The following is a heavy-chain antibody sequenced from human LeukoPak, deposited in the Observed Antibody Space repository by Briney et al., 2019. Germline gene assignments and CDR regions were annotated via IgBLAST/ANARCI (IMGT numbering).Heavy chain of an antibody. D-gene: IGHD3-9*01. CDR3: ATMYYDILTGYYWGGFDY. CDR2: IYPGDSDT. CDR1: GYSFTSYW. J-gene: IGHJ4*02. Sequence: GESLKISCKGSGYSFTSYWIGWVRQMPGKGLEWMGIIYPGDSDTRYSPSFQGQVTISADKSISTAYLQWSSLKASDTAMYYCATMYYDILTGYYWGGFDYWGQGTPVTVSS. V-gene: IGHV5-51*01.